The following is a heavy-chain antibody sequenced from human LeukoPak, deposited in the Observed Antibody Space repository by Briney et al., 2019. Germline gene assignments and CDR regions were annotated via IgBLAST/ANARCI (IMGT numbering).Heavy chain of an antibody. J-gene: IGHJ4*02. CDR3: ARAGLRGDFDY. V-gene: IGHV4-30-2*01. Sequence: PSETLPLTCVVSGGSISSGGYSWSWIRQPPGKGLEWIGYIFHTGSTTYSPSLKSRVSISMDMSRNQFSLNLNSVTAADTAVYYCARAGLRGDFDYWGRGTLVTVSS. D-gene: IGHD3-16*01. CDR2: IFHTGST. CDR1: GGSISSGGYS.